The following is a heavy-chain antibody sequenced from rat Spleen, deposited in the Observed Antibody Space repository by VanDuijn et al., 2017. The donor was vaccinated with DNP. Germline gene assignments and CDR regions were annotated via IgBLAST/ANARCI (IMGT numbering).Heavy chain of an antibody. D-gene: IGHD3-8*01. J-gene: IGHJ2*01. CDR2: IIYDGSYT. CDR3: ATPVPARY. Sequence: EVQLVESGGGLVQTGRSLKLSCAVSGFTFSNYGMHWIRQAPTQGLEWVATIIYDGSYTYYRDSVKGRFTVSRDNAKSTLYLQIDSLRSEDTATYYCATPVPARYWGQGVMVTVSS. CDR1: GFTFSNYG. V-gene: IGHV5-19*01.